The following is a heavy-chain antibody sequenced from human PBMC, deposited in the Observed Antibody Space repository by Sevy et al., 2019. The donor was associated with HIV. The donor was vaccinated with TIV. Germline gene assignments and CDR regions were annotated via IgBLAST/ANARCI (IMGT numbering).Heavy chain of an antibody. J-gene: IGHJ4*02. CDR1: GFDFASYG. CDR3: ARVPTYDYGSATYFDY. Sequence: ASVKVSCKTSGFDFASYGITWVRQAPGQGLEWMGWIGIDNGNSNCAQKLQGRVSMTTDTSTNTGYMELSNLRSDDTAVYYCARVPTYDYGSATYFDYWGQGTLVTVSS. V-gene: IGHV1-18*01. D-gene: IGHD3-10*01. CDR2: IGIDNGNS.